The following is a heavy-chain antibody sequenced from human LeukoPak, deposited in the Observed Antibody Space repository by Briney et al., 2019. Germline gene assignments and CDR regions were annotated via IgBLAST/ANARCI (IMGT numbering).Heavy chain of an antibody. Sequence: PGGSLRPSCAASGFTFSLYSMNWVRQAPGKGLEWVSYIDPSSSTILYADSVKGRFTMSRDNAKNSLYLQINSLRDEDTAVYYCARGAYSSGPDYWGQGALVTVSS. J-gene: IGHJ4*02. CDR1: GFTFSLYS. D-gene: IGHD6-19*01. CDR3: ARGAYSSGPDY. V-gene: IGHV3-48*02. CDR2: IDPSSSTI.